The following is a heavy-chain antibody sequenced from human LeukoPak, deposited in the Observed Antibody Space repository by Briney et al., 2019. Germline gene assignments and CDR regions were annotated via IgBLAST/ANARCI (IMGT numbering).Heavy chain of an antibody. Sequence: GGSLRLSCAASGFTFDDYAMHWVRQAPGKGLEWVSLISGDGGSTYYADSVKGRFTISRDNSKNSLYLQMNGLRTENTALYYCAKDKKQWLVQLDYWGQGTLVTVSS. D-gene: IGHD6-19*01. CDR1: GFTFDDYA. V-gene: IGHV3-43*02. CDR2: ISGDGGST. J-gene: IGHJ4*02. CDR3: AKDKKQWLVQLDY.